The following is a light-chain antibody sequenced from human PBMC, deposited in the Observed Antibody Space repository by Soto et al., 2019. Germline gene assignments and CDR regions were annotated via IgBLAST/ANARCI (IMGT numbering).Light chain of an antibody. CDR2: GNS. J-gene: IGLJ1*01. CDR3: QSYDGSLSGYV. Sequence: QSVLTQPPSVSGAPGQRVTISCTGSSSTIGAGYDVHWYQQLPGTAPKLLIYGNSNRPSGVPDRFSGSKSGTSASLAITGLQAEDEADYYCQSYDGSLSGYVFGTGTKLTVL. CDR1: SSTIGAGYD. V-gene: IGLV1-40*01.